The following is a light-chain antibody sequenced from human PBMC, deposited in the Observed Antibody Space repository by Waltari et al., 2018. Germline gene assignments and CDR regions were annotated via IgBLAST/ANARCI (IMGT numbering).Light chain of an antibody. CDR3: GTWDSSLSAGV. Sequence: QSVLTQPPSVSAAPRQTVTISFSGSSSNIGNNYVSWYKQLPGTAPKLLIYDNNKRPSGIPDRFSGSKSGTSATLGITGLQTGDEADYYCGTWDSSLSAGVFGGGTKLTVL. J-gene: IGLJ2*01. CDR1: SSNIGNNY. CDR2: DNN. V-gene: IGLV1-51*01.